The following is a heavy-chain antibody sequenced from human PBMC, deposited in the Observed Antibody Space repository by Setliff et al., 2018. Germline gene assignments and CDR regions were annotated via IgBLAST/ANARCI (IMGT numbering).Heavy chain of an antibody. CDR2: INPSSGAT. D-gene: IGHD3-16*02. Sequence: ASVKVSCKASGYTFTSYGISWVRQAPGQGLEWMGRINPSSGATIYAQKFQGRVTMTSDTSISTAYMELGRLRSDDTAVYYCARVKAPALYYSYMDVWDKGTTVTVSS. CDR3: ARVKAPALYYSYMDV. CDR1: GYTFTSYG. V-gene: IGHV1-2*06. J-gene: IGHJ6*03.